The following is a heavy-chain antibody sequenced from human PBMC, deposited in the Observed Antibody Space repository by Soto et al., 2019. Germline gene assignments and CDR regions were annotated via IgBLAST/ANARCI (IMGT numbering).Heavy chain of an antibody. D-gene: IGHD1-26*01. CDR1: NGSISGFY. V-gene: IGHV4-59*12. CDR3: VRVGVGIGNHFDS. CDR2: IHYSGRT. J-gene: IGHJ4*02. Sequence: LSLTCSVSNGSISGFYWTWIRQPPGKILEWIGYIHYSGRTDYNPSLTSRATMSVDTSKNQFSLNLKSITAADTAVYYCVRVGVGIGNHFDSWGRGTLVTVS.